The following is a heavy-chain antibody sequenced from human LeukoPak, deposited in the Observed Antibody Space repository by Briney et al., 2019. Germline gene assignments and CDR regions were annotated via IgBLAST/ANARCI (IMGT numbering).Heavy chain of an antibody. V-gene: IGHV3-33*07. Sequence: GGSLRLSCAASGFTFGSYGMYWVRQAPGRGLEWVASMWFDGSREHYADSVKGRFTISRHNPNNMLYLQMNSLRADDTAVYYCAREYRESALDVWGQGTLVTVSS. D-gene: IGHD5-18*01. J-gene: IGHJ3*01. CDR2: MWFDGSRE. CDR3: AREYRESALDV. CDR1: GFTFGSYG.